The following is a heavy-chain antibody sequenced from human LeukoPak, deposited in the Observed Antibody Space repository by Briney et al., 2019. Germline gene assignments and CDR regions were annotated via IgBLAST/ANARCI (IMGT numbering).Heavy chain of an antibody. J-gene: IGHJ4*02. CDR2: IKQDGSEK. Sequence: GGSLRLSCAASGFTFGSYWMSWVRPAPGKGLEWVANIKQDGSEKYYVDSVKGRFTISRDNAKNSLYLQMNSLRAEDTAVYYCARDAAAAGSEAFDYWGQGTLVTVSS. CDR1: GFTFGSYW. D-gene: IGHD6-13*01. V-gene: IGHV3-7*01. CDR3: ARDAAAAGSEAFDY.